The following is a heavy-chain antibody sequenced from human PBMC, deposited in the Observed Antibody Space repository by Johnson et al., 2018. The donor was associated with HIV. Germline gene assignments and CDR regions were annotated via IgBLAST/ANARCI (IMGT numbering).Heavy chain of an antibody. Sequence: MQLVESGGGLAQPGGSLRLSSAAPAFTVTSSYISWVRQAPGKGLEHVSVIYSDGTTYYADFVKGRFTISRDNSKNTLYLQMNNLRPEDTAVYYCAKETRDSRSAFDIWGQGTMVTVSS. V-gene: IGHV3-66*02. D-gene: IGHD4-11*01. CDR1: AFTVTSSY. CDR3: AKETRDSRSAFDI. CDR2: IYSDGTT. J-gene: IGHJ3*02.